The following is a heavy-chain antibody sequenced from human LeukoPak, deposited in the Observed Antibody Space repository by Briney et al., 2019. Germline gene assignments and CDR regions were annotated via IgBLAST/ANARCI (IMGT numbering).Heavy chain of an antibody. CDR2: IIPIFGTA. CDR3: AREKEGKDIVVVPAAIIDGSGSYYAFDI. J-gene: IGHJ3*02. CDR1: GGTFSSYA. D-gene: IGHD2-2*02. V-gene: IGHV1-69*13. Sequence: ASVKVSCKASGGTFSSYAISWVRQAPGQGLEWMGGIIPIFGTANYAQKFQGRVTITADESTSTAYMELSSLRSEDTAVYYCAREKEGKDIVVVPAAIIDGSGSYYAFDIWGQGTMVTVSS.